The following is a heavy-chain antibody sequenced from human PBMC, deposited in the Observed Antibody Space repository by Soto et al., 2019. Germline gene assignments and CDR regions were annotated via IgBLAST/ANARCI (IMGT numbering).Heavy chain of an antibody. CDR2: ISSSGSTI. CDR3: ARQSSSITPPYYYYGMDV. D-gene: IGHD3-16*01. V-gene: IGHV3-48*03. Sequence: EVQLVESGGGLVQPGGSLRLSCAASGFTFSSYEMNWVRQAPGKGLEWVSYISSSGSTIYYADSVKGRFTISRDNAKNSLYLQMNSLRAEDTAVYYCARQSSSITPPYYYYGMDVWGQGTTVTVSS. CDR1: GFTFSSYE. J-gene: IGHJ6*02.